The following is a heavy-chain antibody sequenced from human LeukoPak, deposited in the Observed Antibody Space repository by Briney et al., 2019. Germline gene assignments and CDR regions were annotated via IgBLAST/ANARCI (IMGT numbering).Heavy chain of an antibody. J-gene: IGHJ4*02. Sequence: SQTLPPTCTVSGGSISSGGYYWSWIRQHPGKGLEWIGYIYYSGSTYYNPSLKSRVTISVDMSKNQFSLKLSSVTAADTAVCYCARVGFGELLFDYWGQGTLVTVSS. D-gene: IGHD3-10*01. CDR2: IYYSGST. CDR3: ARVGFGELLFDY. V-gene: IGHV4-31*03. CDR1: GGSISSGGYY.